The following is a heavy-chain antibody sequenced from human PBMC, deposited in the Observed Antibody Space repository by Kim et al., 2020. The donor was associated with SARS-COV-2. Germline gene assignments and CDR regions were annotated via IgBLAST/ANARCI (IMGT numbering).Heavy chain of an antibody. V-gene: IGHV6-1*01. Sequence: SVKSRITINPDTSKNQFSLQLNSVTPEDTAVYYCARIKTQLWSPYYFDYWGQGTLVTVSS. J-gene: IGHJ4*02. CDR3: ARIKTQLWSPYYFDY. D-gene: IGHD5-18*01.